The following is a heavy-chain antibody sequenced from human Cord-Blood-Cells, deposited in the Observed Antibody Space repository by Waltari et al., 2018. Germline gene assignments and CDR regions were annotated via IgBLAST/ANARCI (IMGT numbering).Heavy chain of an antibody. D-gene: IGHD3-9*01. J-gene: IGHJ4*02. CDR3: ARLRYFDWLFDY. CDR1: GGSISSSSYY. Sequence: QLQLQESGPGLVKPSETLSLTCTVSGGSISSSSYYWGWLRQPPGKGLEWIGRIYYSGSTYYNPSLKSRVTISVDTSKNQFSLKLSSVTAADTAVYYCARLRYFDWLFDYWGQGTLVTVSS. CDR2: IYYSGST. V-gene: IGHV4-39*01.